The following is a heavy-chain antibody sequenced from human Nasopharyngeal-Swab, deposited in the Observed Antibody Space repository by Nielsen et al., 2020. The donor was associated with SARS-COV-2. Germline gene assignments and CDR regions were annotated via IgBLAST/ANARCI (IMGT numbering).Heavy chain of an antibody. D-gene: IGHD2-2*01. V-gene: IGHV4-34*01. CDR2: FNHSGST. CDR3: ARGLSGIVPAPILGLGPYYYYYYMDV. J-gene: IGHJ6*03. Sequence: RQCPGQVPDLIADFNHSGSTNYNPSLKSRVTLSVDTSMNQVSLEVSSVTAADTAVYYCARGLSGIVPAPILGLGPYYYYYYMDVWGKGTTVTVSS.